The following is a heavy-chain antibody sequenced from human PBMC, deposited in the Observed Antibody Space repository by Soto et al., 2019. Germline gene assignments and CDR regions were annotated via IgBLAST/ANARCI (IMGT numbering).Heavy chain of an antibody. V-gene: IGHV4-39*01. CDR3: AKTITIVFYAMDV. CDR2: IYYSGST. J-gene: IGHJ6*02. D-gene: IGHD3-3*01. Sequence: LTCAVSGGSISSNSYYWGWIRQPPGKGLEWIGSIYYSGSTNYSPSLKSRVIIFLDTSKNQFSLKLSSVTAADTAVYYCAKTITIVFYAMDVWGQGTTVTVSS. CDR1: GGSISSNSYY.